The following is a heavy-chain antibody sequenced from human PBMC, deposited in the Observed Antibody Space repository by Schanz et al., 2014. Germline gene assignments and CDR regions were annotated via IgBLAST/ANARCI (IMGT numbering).Heavy chain of an antibody. CDR1: GFTFSSYA. V-gene: IGHV3-64*04. Sequence: VQLVESGGYLVQPGGSLRLSCSASGFTFSSYAMHWVRQASGKGLEYVSAITRSGGGTYYSDSVKGRFTISRDNSKTTLSLQMNSLRAEDTAVYYCAKQIHYDILTVTTNWGQGTLVTVSS. J-gene: IGHJ4*02. CDR2: ITRSGGGT. D-gene: IGHD3-9*01. CDR3: AKQIHYDILTVTTN.